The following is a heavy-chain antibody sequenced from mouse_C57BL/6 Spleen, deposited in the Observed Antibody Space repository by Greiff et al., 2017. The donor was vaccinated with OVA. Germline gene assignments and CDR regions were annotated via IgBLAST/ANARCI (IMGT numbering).Heavy chain of an antibody. CDR1: GYTFTSYW. D-gene: IGHD1-1*01. CDR2: IYPGSGST. J-gene: IGHJ3*01. CDR3: ARGTSSSPVAY. Sequence: QVQLQQPGAELVKPGASVKLSCKASGYTFTSYWITWVKQRPGQGLEWIGDIYPGSGSTNYNEKFKSKATLTVDTSSSTAYMQLSSLTSEDSAVYYCARGTSSSPVAYWGQGTLVTVSA. V-gene: IGHV1-55*01.